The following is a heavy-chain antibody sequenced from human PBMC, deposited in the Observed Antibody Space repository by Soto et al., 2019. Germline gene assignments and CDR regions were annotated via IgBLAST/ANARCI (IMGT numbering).Heavy chain of an antibody. V-gene: IGHV3-30*09. Sequence: PGGALRLSCAASGFTFNSYVMHWVRQAPGKGLEWVAVVSYDGSNRYYAASVKGRFAISRDNSKNTLYLQMNSLRAEDTAIYHCVRDRSSFYCSGSSCSIEPHFDFCCQGALVTVPQ. CDR2: VSYDGSNR. CDR1: GFTFNSYV. J-gene: IGHJ4*02. D-gene: IGHD2-2*01. CDR3: VRDRSSFYCSGSSCSIEPHFDF.